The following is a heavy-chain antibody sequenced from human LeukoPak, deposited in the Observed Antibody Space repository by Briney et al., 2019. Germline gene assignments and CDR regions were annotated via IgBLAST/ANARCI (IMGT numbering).Heavy chain of an antibody. Sequence: SETLSLTCAVYGGSFSGYYWSWIRQPPGKGLEWIGEINHSGSTNYNPSLKSRVTISVDTSNNQFSLKLSSVTAADTAVYYCARGRGVKYNSDRIYSFDYWGQGTLVTVSS. CDR1: GGSFSGYY. J-gene: IGHJ4*02. CDR2: INHSGST. CDR3: ARGRGVKYNSDRIYSFDY. D-gene: IGHD1-1*01. V-gene: IGHV4-34*01.